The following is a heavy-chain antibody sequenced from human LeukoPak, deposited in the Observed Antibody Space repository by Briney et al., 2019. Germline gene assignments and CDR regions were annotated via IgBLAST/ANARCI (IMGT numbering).Heavy chain of an antibody. CDR1: GGSISSYY. D-gene: IGHD2-21*02. CDR2: IYYSGST. Sequence: SETLSLTCTVSGGSISSYYWSWIRQPPGKGLEWIGYIYYSGSTNYNPSLKGRVTISVDTSKNQFSLKLSSVTAADTAVYYCARGVVVTAFFDYWGQGTLVTVSS. CDR3: ARGVVVTAFFDY. J-gene: IGHJ4*02. V-gene: IGHV4-59*01.